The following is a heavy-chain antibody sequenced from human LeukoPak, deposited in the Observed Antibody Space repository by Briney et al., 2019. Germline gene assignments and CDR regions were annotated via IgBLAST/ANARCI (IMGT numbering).Heavy chain of an antibody. CDR2: INPKSGDL. D-gene: IGHD2-15*01. CDR3: ARAAPAGYYYFMDV. J-gene: IGHJ6*03. CDR1: GYTFSDYY. V-gene: IGHV1-2*02. Sequence: VASVKVSCKASGYTFSDYYIHWVRQAPGQGLEWMGWINPKSGDLNYAQKFQGGVTMTRDTYSKTVYVELSRLRSDDTAVYFCARAAPAGYYYFMDVWGKGTTVTVSS.